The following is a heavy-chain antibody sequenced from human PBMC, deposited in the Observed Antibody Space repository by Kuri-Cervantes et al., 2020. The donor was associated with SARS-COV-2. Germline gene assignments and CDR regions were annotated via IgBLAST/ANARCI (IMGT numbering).Heavy chain of an antibody. V-gene: IGHV3-23*01. Sequence: GESLKISCAASGFTFSSYAMSWVRQAPGKGLEWVSAISGSGGSTYYADSVKGRFTISRDNSKNTLYLQMNSLRAEDTAVYYCARGRAYGSGSYYFYWGQGTRV. CDR1: GFTFSSYA. CDR2: ISGSGGST. CDR3: ARGRAYGSGSYYFY. D-gene: IGHD3-10*01. J-gene: IGHJ4*02.